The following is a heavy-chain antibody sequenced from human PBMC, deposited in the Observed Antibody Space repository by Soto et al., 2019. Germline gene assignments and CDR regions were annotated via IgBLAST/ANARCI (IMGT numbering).Heavy chain of an antibody. CDR2: MYHSGST. V-gene: IGHV4-30-2*01. CDR3: ARDVKAPHYYGMDV. J-gene: IGHJ6*02. CDR1: GGSISSGGYS. Sequence: PSETLSLTCAVSGGSISSGGYSWSWIRQPPGKGLEWIGYMYHSGSTYYNPSLKSRVTISIDRSKNQFSLKLSSVTAADTAVYYCARDVKAPHYYGMDVWGQGTTVTVSS.